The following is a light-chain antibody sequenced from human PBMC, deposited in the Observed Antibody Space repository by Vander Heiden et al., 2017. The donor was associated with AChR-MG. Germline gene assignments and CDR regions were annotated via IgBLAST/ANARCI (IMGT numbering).Light chain of an antibody. Sequence: QSVLTQPPSASGTPGPRVTIPCSGASSNIERNYVYWYQHLPGTAPKLLIFSNDQRPSGVPDRFSGSKFGTSASLVISGLRAEDEAIYYCAAWDGSLSGYWVFGGGTQLTVL. J-gene: IGLJ3*02. CDR1: SSNIERNY. CDR2: SND. CDR3: AAWDGSLSGYWV. V-gene: IGLV1-47*02.